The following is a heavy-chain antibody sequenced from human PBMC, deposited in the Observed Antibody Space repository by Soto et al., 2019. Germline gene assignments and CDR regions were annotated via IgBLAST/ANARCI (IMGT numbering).Heavy chain of an antibody. V-gene: IGHV1-3*01. CDR2: INAGNGNT. J-gene: IGHJ3*02. D-gene: IGHD2-2*01. Sequence: QVQLVQSGAEVKKPGASVKVSCKASGYTFTSYAMHWVRQAPGQRLEWMGWINAGNGNTKYSQKFRGRVTITRDTSASTAYMELSSLRSEDTAVYYCAREVVPAAMRAFDIWGQGTMVTVSS. CDR1: GYTFTSYA. CDR3: AREVVPAAMRAFDI.